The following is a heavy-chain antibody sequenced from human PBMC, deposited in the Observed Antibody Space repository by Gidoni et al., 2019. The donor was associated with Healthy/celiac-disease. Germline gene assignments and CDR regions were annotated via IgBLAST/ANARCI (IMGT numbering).Heavy chain of an antibody. D-gene: IGHD3-3*01. V-gene: IGHV3-23*04. J-gene: IGHJ4*02. CDR3: AKFREYYDFWSGNVYFDY. Sequence: EVQLVESGGGLVQPGGSLRLSCAASGFTFSSYAMSWVRQAPGKGLEWVSAISGSGGSTYYADSVKGRFTISRDNSKNTLYLQMNSLRAEDTAVYYCAKFREYYDFWSGNVYFDYWGQGTLVTVSS. CDR2: ISGSGGST. CDR1: GFTFSSYA.